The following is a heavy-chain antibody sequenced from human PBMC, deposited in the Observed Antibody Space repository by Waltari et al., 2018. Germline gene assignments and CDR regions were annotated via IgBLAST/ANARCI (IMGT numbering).Heavy chain of an antibody. CDR2: IIPIFGTA. J-gene: IGHJ6*02. V-gene: IGHV1-69*01. CDR1: GGTFSSYA. CDR3: AGRYSSSRGYYYYYGMDV. Sequence: QVQLVQSGAEVKKPGSSVKVSCKASGGTFSSYAISWVRQAPGQGLEWMGGIIPIFGTANYAQKFQGRVTITADESTSTAYMELSSPRSEDTAVYYCAGRYSSSRGYYYYYGMDVWGQGTTVTVSS. D-gene: IGHD6-6*01.